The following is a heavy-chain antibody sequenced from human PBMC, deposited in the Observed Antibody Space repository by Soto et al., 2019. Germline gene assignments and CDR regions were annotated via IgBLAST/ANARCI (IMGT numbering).Heavy chain of an antibody. CDR3: AASIFYYGMDV. CDR2: IYPGDSDT. Sequence: GESLKISCKGSGYTFTNYWIGWVRQMPGKGLEWMGIIYPGDSDTKYNPSFQGQVTISADKSITTTYLQWSSLKAADTAIYYCAASIFYYGMDVWGQGTTVTVSS. V-gene: IGHV5-51*01. J-gene: IGHJ6*02. CDR1: GYTFTNYW.